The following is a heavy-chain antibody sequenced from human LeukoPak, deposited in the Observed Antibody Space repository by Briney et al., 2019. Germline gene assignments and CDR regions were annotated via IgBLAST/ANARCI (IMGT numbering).Heavy chain of an antibody. CDR1: GFTFSSYT. J-gene: IGHJ3*01. V-gene: IGHV3-48*02. CDR2: IGFGTI. Sequence: GGSLRLSCAASGFTFSSYTMNWVRRAPGKGLEWVSYIGFGTISYADSVKGRFTISRDNAKSSLYLLMNSLRDEDTAVYYCVRDHVYAFDVWGQGTMVTVSS. CDR3: VRDHVYAFDV.